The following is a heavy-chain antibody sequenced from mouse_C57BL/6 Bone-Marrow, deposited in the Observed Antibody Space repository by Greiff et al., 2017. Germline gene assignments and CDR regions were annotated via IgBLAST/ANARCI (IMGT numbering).Heavy chain of an antibody. D-gene: IGHD2-1*01. V-gene: IGHV1-69*01. J-gene: IGHJ2*01. CDR3: ARWEGYDGNFDD. CDR1: GYTFTSYW. CDR2: IDPSDSYT. Sequence: QVQLQQPGAELVMPGASVKLSCKASGYTFTSYWMHWVKQRPGQGLEWIGEIDPSDSYTNYNQKFKGKSTLTVDKSSSTAYMQLSSLTSEDSAVYYCARWEGYDGNFDDWGQGTTLTVSS.